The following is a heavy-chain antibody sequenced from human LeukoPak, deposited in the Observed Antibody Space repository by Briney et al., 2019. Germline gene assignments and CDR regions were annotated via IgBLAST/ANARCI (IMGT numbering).Heavy chain of an antibody. CDR1: GFTFSSYG. CDR3: AKGRARYYYDSSGYLDY. CDR2: ISYDGSNK. Sequence: GGSLRLSCAASGFTFSSYGMHWVRQAPGKGLEWVAVISYDGSNKYYADSVKGRFTISRDNSKNTLYLQMNSLRAEDTAVYYCAKGRARYYYDSSGYLDYWGQGTLVTVSS. J-gene: IGHJ4*02. V-gene: IGHV3-30*18. D-gene: IGHD3-22*01.